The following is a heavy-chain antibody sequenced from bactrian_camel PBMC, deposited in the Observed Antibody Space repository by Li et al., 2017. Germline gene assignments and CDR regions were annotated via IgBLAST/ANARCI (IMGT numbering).Heavy chain of an antibody. J-gene: IGHJ4*01. D-gene: IGHD3*01. CDR1: GFTYDDSD. V-gene: IGHV3-2*01. CDR3: ATALQSGGYGQYEYHV. CDR2: IHIWGSPT. Sequence: HVQLVESGGGSVQAGETLRLSCTASGFTYDDSDMGWYRQAPGKGPEWVSHIHIWGSPTYYIDSVKGRFAISRDNAKNTLYLQLSSLKSEDTALYYCATALQSGGYGQYEYHVWGQGTQVTVS.